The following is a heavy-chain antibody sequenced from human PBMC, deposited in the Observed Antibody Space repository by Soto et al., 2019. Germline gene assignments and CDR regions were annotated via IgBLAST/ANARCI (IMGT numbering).Heavy chain of an antibody. Sequence: QITLKESGPTLVKPTQTLTLTCTFSGFSISSTRMAVGWIRQPPGKALEWLALIYWDDDKRYSPFLKSRLTITKDTSKNQVVLTMSNMDPVDTARYYCAHIVVAGLGYYFDYWGQGTLVTVSS. CDR1: GFSISSTRMA. V-gene: IGHV2-5*02. CDR3: AHIVVAGLGYYFDY. D-gene: IGHD6-19*01. J-gene: IGHJ4*02. CDR2: IYWDDDK.